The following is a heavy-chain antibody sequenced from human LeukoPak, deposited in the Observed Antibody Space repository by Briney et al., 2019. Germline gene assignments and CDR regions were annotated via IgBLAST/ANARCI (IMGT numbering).Heavy chain of an antibody. D-gene: IGHD4-17*01. J-gene: IGHJ6*02. CDR3: AKDGPPPTDYYGMDV. CDR1: GFTFSSYG. CDR2: ISYDGSNK. V-gene: IGHV3-30*18. Sequence: PGGSLRLSCAASGFTFSSYGMHWVRQAPGKGLEWVAVISYDGSNKYYADSVKGRFTISRDNSKNTLYLQMNSLRAEDTAVYYCAKDGPPPTDYYGMDVWGQGTTVTVSS.